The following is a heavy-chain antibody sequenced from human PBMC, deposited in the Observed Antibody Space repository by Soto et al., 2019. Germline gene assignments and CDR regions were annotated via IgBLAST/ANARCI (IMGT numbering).Heavy chain of an antibody. CDR2: IRSKAYGGTT. Sequence: GGSLRLSCTASGFTFGDYAMSRVRQAPGKGLEWVGFIRSKAYGGTTEYAASVKGRFTISRDDSKSIAYLQMNSLKTEDTAVYYCTITTIPQLLNFYYYGMDVWGQGTTVTVSS. CDR1: GFTFGDYA. J-gene: IGHJ6*02. D-gene: IGHD2-2*01. CDR3: TITTIPQLLNFYYYGMDV. V-gene: IGHV3-49*04.